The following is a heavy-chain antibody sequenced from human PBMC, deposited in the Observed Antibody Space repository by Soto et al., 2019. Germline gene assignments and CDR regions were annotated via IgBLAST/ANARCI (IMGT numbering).Heavy chain of an antibody. Sequence: SVKVSCKASGGTFSSYAISWVRQAPGQGLEWMGGIIPIFGTANYAQKFQGRVTITADESTSTAYMELSSLRSEDTAVYYCARDLSIAVAGTGSYYYYGMDVWGQGTTVTVSS. J-gene: IGHJ6*02. CDR1: GGTFSSYA. CDR2: IIPIFGTA. CDR3: ARDLSIAVAGTGSYYYYGMDV. V-gene: IGHV1-69*13. D-gene: IGHD6-19*01.